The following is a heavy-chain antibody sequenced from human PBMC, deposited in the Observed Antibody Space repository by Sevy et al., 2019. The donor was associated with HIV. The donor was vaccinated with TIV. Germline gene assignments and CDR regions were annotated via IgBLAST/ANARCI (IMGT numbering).Heavy chain of an antibody. CDR2: LFSSGNT. V-gene: IGHV3-66*01. J-gene: IGHJ4*02. CDR3: EGYNNGFDY. D-gene: IGHD1-20*01. CDR1: GFTVSNSH. Sequence: GGSLRLSCVASGFTVSNSHMSWARQAPGKGLEWVSILFSSGNTYYADSVKGRFTVSRDNSMNTLYLQMHSLTVEDTAVYYCEGYNNGFDYWAQGTLVTVSS.